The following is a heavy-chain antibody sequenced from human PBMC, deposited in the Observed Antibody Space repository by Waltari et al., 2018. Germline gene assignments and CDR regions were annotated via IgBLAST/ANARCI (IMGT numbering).Heavy chain of an antibody. J-gene: IGHJ1*01. V-gene: IGHV4-38-2*02. CDR1: GSSINSFFS. D-gene: IGHD6-13*01. CDR2: IYQSGNT. CDR3: ARVGRYSGSWYVGN. Sequence: QVQLQESGPGLVKPSETLSLTCTVSGSSINSFFSWGWIRHPPGKGLEWIATIYQSGNTYHNPSLKSRVTISLDKSNNQFSLMLTSVTATDTAVYHCARVGRYSGSWYVGNWGQGTLVTVSP.